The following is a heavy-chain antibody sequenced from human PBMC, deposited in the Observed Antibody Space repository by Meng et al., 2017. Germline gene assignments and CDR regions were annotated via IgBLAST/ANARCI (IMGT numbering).Heavy chain of an antibody. CDR3: ARAIAVSGTGRFDY. CDR2: INAGNSDT. D-gene: IGHD6-19*01. J-gene: IGHJ4*02. Sequence: QRELVESEAEVKRPGASVKVYCTASGYTFTTYAIHWVRQAPGQRLEWMGWINAGNSDTKYSQKLQGRVTITRDTSASTVYMEVSSLRSEDTGVYYCARAIAVSGTGRFDYWGQGTLVTVSS. CDR1: GYTFTTYA. V-gene: IGHV1-3*01.